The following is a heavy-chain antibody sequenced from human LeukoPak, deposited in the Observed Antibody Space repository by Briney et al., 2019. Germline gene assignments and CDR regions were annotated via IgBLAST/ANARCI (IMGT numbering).Heavy chain of an antibody. J-gene: IGHJ3*02. CDR1: GGSISSSSYY. CDR2: IYYSGST. Sequence: SETLSLTCTVSGGSISSSSYYWGWIRQPPGKGLEWIGSIYYSGSTYYNPSLKSRVTISVDTSKNQFSLKLSSVTAADTAVYYCARLKGITIFGAVIDDAFDIWGQGTMVTVSS. CDR3: ARLKGITIFGAVIDDAFDI. V-gene: IGHV4-39*01. D-gene: IGHD3-3*01.